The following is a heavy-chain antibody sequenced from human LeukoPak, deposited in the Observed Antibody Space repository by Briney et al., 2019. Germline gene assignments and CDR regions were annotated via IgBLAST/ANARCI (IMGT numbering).Heavy chain of an antibody. D-gene: IGHD3-9*01. V-gene: IGHV4-4*07. CDR3: ARGILYYDILTGYRAEYFQH. CDR2: IYTSGST. Sequence: SETLSLTCTVSGGSISSYYWSWIRQPAGEGLEWIGRIYTSGSTNYNPSLKSRVTMSVDTSKNQFSLKLSSVTAADTAVYYCARGILYYDILTGYRAEYFQHWGQGTLVTVSS. J-gene: IGHJ1*01. CDR1: GGSISSYY.